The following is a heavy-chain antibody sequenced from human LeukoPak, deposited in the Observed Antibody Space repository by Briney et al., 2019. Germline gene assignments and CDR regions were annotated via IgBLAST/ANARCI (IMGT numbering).Heavy chain of an antibody. CDR3: ARENYDSSGYKVDY. D-gene: IGHD3-22*01. CDR1: GGSISSYY. V-gene: IGHV4-59*01. J-gene: IGHJ4*02. CDR2: IYYSGST. Sequence: SVTLSLTCTISGGSISSYYWSWIRQPPGKGLEWIGHIYYSGSTNKNPSLKSRVTISIHTSTNQFSLKLSSVTAADTAVYYCARENYDSSGYKVDYWGQGTLVTVSS.